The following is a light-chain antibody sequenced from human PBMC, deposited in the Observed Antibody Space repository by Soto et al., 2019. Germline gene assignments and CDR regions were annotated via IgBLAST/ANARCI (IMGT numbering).Light chain of an antibody. CDR1: QNILSN. J-gene: IGKJ1*01. CDR3: QQYNNWPRT. Sequence: EIVLTQSPGTLVLSPGDRATLSCRASQNILSNLAWYQQKPGQAPRLLIYGASTRATGIPARFSGSGSGTEFTLTINSLQSEDFAVYYCQQYNNWPRTFGQGTKVDIK. CDR2: GAS. V-gene: IGKV3-15*01.